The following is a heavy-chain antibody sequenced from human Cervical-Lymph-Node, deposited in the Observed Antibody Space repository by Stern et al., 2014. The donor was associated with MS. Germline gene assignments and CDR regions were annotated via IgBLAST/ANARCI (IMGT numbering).Heavy chain of an antibody. V-gene: IGHV3-33*01. D-gene: IGHD1-26*01. J-gene: IGHJ4*02. CDR2: IWSDGSNK. CDR3: ARGGGSWGYFDY. Sequence: VQLVESGGGVVQPGRSLRLSCAASGFTFSSYGMHWVRQAPGKGLEWVGVIWSDGSNKYYADSVKGRFTISRDNSKNTLYLQMNSLRAEDTAVYYCARGGGSWGYFDYWGQGTLVTVSS. CDR1: GFTFSSYG.